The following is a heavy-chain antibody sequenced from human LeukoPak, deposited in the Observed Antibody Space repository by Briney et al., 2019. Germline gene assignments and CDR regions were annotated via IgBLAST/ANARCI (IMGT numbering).Heavy chain of an antibody. CDR1: GCTFSSYW. Sequence: GGSLRLSCAASGCTFSSYWMSWVRQAPGKGLEWVADIKQDGSEKYYVDSVKGRFTISRDNAKNSLYLQMNSLRAEDTAVYYCARVSSYGSGSYGDYWGQGTLVTVSS. D-gene: IGHD3-10*01. J-gene: IGHJ4*02. CDR3: ARVSSYGSGSYGDY. V-gene: IGHV3-7*01. CDR2: IKQDGSEK.